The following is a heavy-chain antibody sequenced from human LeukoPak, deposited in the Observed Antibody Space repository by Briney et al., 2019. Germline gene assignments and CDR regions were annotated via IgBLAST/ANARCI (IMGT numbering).Heavy chain of an antibody. CDR3: AKVSIVVVPAATNFDY. D-gene: IGHD2-2*01. CDR2: ISSSGGST. J-gene: IGHJ4*02. CDR1: GFTLSSFA. V-gene: IGHV3-23*01. Sequence: GGSVRLSCAASGFTLSSFAMRWLRQATGEALEGVSDISSSGGSTYYADSVKGRFNISRDNSKNTLYLQMNGLRAEDTAVYYCAKVSIVVVPAATNFDYWGQGTLVTVSS.